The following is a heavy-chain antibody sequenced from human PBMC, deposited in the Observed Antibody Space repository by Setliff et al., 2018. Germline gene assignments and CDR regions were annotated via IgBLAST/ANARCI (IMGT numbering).Heavy chain of an antibody. V-gene: IGHV3-23*01. CDR2: ISANAGST. D-gene: IGHD2-15*01. J-gene: IGHJ4*02. CDR3: ARTCSGSGCYAGLES. Sequence: WVRQAPGKGLEWISAISANAGSTYYADSVKGRFTISRDNSKNTLYLQMNSLRPDDTAVYYCARTCSGSGCYAGLESWGQGTPVTVSS.